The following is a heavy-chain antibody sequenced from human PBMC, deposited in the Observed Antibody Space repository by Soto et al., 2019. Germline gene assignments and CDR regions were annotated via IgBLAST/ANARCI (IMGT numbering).Heavy chain of an antibody. Sequence: PSETLSLTCTVSGGPINGYYWSWIRQPPGKGLEWIGYLFYSGSTEYNPSLKSRVSISIDTSRTQFSLRLSPVTAADTAVYYCARDGDGGMTTNPYYYNGMDVWGPGTSVTVSS. CDR2: LFYSGST. D-gene: IGHD4-4*01. CDR3: ARDGDGGMTTNPYYYNGMDV. CDR1: GGPINGYY. J-gene: IGHJ6*01. V-gene: IGHV4-59*01.